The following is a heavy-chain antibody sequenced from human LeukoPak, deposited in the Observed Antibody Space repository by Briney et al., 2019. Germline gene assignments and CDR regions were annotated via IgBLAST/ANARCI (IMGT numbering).Heavy chain of an antibody. J-gene: IGHJ3*02. D-gene: IGHD5-24*01. CDR2: IYSGGST. CDR3: AREKGGGDGYNYGAFDI. V-gene: IGHV3-53*01. Sequence: GGSLRLSCAASGFTVSSNYMSWVRQAPGKGLEWVSVIYSGGSTYYADSVKGRFTISRDNSKNTLYLQMNSLRAEDTAAYYCAREKGGGDGYNYGAFDIWGQGTMVTVSS. CDR1: GFTVSSNY.